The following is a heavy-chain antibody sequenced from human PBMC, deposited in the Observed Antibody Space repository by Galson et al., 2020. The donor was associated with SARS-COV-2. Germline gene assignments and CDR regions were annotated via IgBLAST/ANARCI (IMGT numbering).Heavy chain of an antibody. V-gene: IGHV3-30*18. CDR2: ISYDGSNK. D-gene: IGHD2-21*02. CDR3: AKAGGGVYCGGDCYSGYVDY. CDR1: GFTFSSYG. J-gene: IGHJ4*02. Sequence: LRLSCAASGFTFSSYGMHWVCQAPGKGLEWVAVISYDGSNKYYADSVKGRFTISRDNSKNTLYLQMNSLRAEDTAVYYCAKAGGGVYCGGDCYSGYVDYWGQGTLVTVSS.